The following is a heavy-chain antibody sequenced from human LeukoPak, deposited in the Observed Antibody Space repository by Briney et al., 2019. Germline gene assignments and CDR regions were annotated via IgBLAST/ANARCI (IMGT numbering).Heavy chain of an antibody. D-gene: IGHD6-19*01. V-gene: IGHV3-21*01. CDR3: ASRVAVAGTQDY. CDR2: ISSSSSYI. CDR1: GFTFSSYS. Sequence: GGSLRLSCAASGFTFSSYSMNWVRQAPGKGLEWVSSISSSSSYIYYADSVKGRFTISRDNAKNSPYLQMNSLRAEDTAVYYCASRVAVAGTQDYWGQGTLVTVSS. J-gene: IGHJ4*02.